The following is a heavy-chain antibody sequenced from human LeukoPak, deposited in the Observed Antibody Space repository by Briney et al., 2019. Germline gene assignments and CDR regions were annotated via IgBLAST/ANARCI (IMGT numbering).Heavy chain of an antibody. J-gene: IGHJ4*02. CDR2: ISYDGSNK. CDR1: GFTFSSYA. V-gene: IGHV3-30-3*01. CDR3: ARGTLWYYYDSSGYPNY. D-gene: IGHD3-22*01. Sequence: GGSLRLSCAASGFTFSSYAMHWVRQAPGKGLEWVAVISYDGSNKYYADSVKGRFTISRDNSKNTLYLHRNSLRAEDTAVYYCARGTLWYYYDSSGYPNYWGQGTLVTVSS.